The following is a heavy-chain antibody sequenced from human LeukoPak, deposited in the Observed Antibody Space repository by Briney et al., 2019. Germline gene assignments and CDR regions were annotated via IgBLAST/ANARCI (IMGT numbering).Heavy chain of an antibody. Sequence: ASVKVSCKTSGYTFTSYYMHWVRQAPGQGLEWMGIINLNGGSTKYAQKFQGRVTMTRDTSTSTVYIELSRLRSEDTAVYYCTRVYCSSTSCYNADYWGQDTLVAVSS. CDR2: INLNGGST. CDR1: GYTFTSYY. CDR3: TRVYCSSTSCYNADY. J-gene: IGHJ4*02. D-gene: IGHD2-2*02. V-gene: IGHV1-46*03.